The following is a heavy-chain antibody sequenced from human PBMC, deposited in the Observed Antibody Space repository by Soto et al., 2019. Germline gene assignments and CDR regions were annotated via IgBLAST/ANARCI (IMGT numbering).Heavy chain of an antibody. CDR2: ISGSGGST. V-gene: IGHV3-23*01. D-gene: IGHD5-12*01. CDR1: GFTFSSYA. Sequence: EVQLFESGGGLVQPGGSLRLSCAASGFTFSSYAMSWVRQAPGKGLEWVSAISGSGGSTYYADSVKGRFTISRDNSKNTLYLEMNSRGAEDTAVYYCAKDLVLATITYLDYWGQGTLVTVSS. CDR3: AKDLVLATITYLDY. J-gene: IGHJ4*02.